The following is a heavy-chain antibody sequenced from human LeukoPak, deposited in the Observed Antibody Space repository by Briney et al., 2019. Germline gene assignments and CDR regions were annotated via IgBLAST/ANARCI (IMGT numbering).Heavy chain of an antibody. CDR1: GFTFSSYG. J-gene: IGHJ4*02. Sequence: GGSLRLSCAASGFTFSSYGMHWVRQAPGKGLEWVAFIRYDGSKKYYTDSVKGRFTISRDNSKNTLYLQMNSLRAEDTAVYYCAKGDDLCSSTSCPSFDYWGQGTLVTVSS. CDR3: AKGDDLCSSTSCPSFDY. D-gene: IGHD2-2*01. CDR2: IRYDGSKK. V-gene: IGHV3-30*02.